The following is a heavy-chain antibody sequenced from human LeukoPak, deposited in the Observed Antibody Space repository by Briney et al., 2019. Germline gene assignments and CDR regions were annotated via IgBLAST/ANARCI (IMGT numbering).Heavy chain of an antibody. D-gene: IGHD6-13*01. Sequence: GGSLRLSCAASGFTFSSYTMTWVRQAPGKGLEWVSSITNRGSHVHYADSLKGRFTVSRDNANNSLYLQMDSLRAEDSAVYYCARAVQAAHFDSWGQGTLVTVSS. CDR3: ARAVQAAHFDS. CDR1: GFTFSSYT. J-gene: IGHJ4*02. V-gene: IGHV3-21*04. CDR2: ITNRGSHV.